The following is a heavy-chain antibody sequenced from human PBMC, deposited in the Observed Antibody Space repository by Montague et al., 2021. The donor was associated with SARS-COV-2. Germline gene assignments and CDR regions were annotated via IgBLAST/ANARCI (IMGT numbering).Heavy chain of an antibody. CDR1: GGSFSGYY. D-gene: IGHD6-13*01. CDR3: ARGHYSSSWYGIRYYFGY. J-gene: IGHJ4*02. Sequence: SETLSLTCAVYGGSFSGYYWSWICQPPGKGLEWIGEINHSGSTNYNPSLKSRVTISVDTSKNQFSLKLSSVTAADTAVYYCARGHYSSSWYGIRYYFGYWGQGTLVTVSS. V-gene: IGHV4-34*01. CDR2: INHSGST.